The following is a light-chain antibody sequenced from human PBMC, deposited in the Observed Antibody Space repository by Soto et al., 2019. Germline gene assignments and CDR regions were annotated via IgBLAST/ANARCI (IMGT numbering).Light chain of an antibody. CDR1: TSDVGAYNY. CDR3: SSYTSSTTYV. V-gene: IGLV2-14*01. Sequence: QSGLTQPASVSGSPGQSIAISCTGTTSDVGAYNYVSWYQQHPGKAPKLMIYQVSNRPSGGSNRFSGSKSGNTASLTISGRQAEDEDDYYCSSYTSSTTYVFGTGTKVTVL. J-gene: IGLJ1*01. CDR2: QVS.